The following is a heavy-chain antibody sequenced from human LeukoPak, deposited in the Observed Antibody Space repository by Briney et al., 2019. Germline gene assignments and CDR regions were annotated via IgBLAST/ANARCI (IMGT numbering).Heavy chain of an antibody. D-gene: IGHD1-14*01. Sequence: GGSLRLSCTASGFTFGDYAMSWVRQAPGKGLEWVGFIRSKAYGGTTEYAASVKGRFTISRDDSKSIAYLQMNSLKTEDTAVYYCTRARTSTFDLDYWGQGTLVTVSS. CDR1: GFTFGDYA. J-gene: IGHJ4*02. CDR2: IRSKAYGGTT. CDR3: TRARTSTFDLDY. V-gene: IGHV3-49*04.